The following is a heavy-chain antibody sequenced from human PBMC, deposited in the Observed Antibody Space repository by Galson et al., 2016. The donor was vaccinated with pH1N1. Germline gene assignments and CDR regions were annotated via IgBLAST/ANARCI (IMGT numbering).Heavy chain of an antibody. V-gene: IGHV3-33*01. CDR3: ARDAGNQGSGWYYFDC. J-gene: IGHJ4*02. Sequence: SLRLSCAASGFTFSSYGMHWVRQAPGKGLEWVAVIWYDGSNKYYADSVKGRFTISRDNSKNTLYLQMNNLRAEDTAVYYCARDAGNQGSGWYYFDCWGQGTLVTVSS. CDR2: IWYDGSNK. D-gene: IGHD6-19*01. CDR1: GFTFSSYG.